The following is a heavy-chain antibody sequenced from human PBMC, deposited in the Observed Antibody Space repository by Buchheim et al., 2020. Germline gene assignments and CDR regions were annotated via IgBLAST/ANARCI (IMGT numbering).Heavy chain of an antibody. J-gene: IGHJ6*02. D-gene: IGHD3-16*01. CDR2: IKQDGSEK. CDR1: GFTFSRYW. CDR3: ARGKFGNYYYYGMDV. Sequence: EVQLVESGGGLVQPGGSLSLSCAASGFTFSRYWMTWVRQAPGKGLEWVANIKQDGSEKYYVDSVKGRFTISRDNAKNSLYLQMNSLRAEDTAVYYCARGKFGNYYYYGMDVWGQGTT. V-gene: IGHV3-7*04.